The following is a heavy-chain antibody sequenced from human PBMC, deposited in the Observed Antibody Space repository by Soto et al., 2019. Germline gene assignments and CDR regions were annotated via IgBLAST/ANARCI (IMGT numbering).Heavy chain of an antibody. CDR3: ARGVTSEFDY. D-gene: IGHD2-21*02. V-gene: IGHV4-39*02. CDR2: MYYRGST. J-gene: IGHJ4*02. CDR1: GGSISSSSDY. Sequence: SETLSLTCTVSGGSISSSSDYWGWIRQPPGKGLEWIGSMYYRGSTYYNPSLKSRVTISVDTSKNLFSLKLSSVTAADTAVYYCARGVTSEFDYWGQGSLVTVSS.